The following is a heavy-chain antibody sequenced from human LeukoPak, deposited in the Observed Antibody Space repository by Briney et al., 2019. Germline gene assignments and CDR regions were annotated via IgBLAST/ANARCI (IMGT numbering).Heavy chain of an antibody. CDR3: AKDKNDSGDYYMDV. CDR2: IRHDGNHK. J-gene: IGHJ6*03. Sequence: PGGSLRLSCAASGFTFSSYGMHWVRQAPGKGLEGVAFIRHDGNHKNCADSVKGRFTISRDNSKNTLPLQMNSLRAEDSAVYYCAKDKNDSGDYYMDVWGKGTTVTVSS. CDR1: GFTFSSYG. D-gene: IGHD4-17*01. V-gene: IGHV3-30*02.